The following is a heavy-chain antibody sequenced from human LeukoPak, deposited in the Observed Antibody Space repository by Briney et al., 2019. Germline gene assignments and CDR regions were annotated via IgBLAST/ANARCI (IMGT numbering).Heavy chain of an antibody. J-gene: IGHJ4*02. V-gene: IGHV3-53*01. Sequence: GGSLRLSCAASGFTVSSNYMSWVRQAPGKGLEWVSVIYSGGSTYYADSVKGRFTISRDNSKNTLYLQMNSLRAEDTAVYYCARAGYCSGGSRVDYWGQGTLVTVSS. D-gene: IGHD2-15*01. CDR2: IYSGGST. CDR1: GFTVSSNY. CDR3: ARAGYCSGGSRVDY.